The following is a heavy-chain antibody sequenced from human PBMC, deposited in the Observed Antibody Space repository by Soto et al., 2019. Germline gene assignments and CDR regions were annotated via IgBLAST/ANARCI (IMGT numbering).Heavy chain of an antibody. J-gene: IGHJ4*02. CDR2: INPSGGST. Sequence: GQIFCKASATIVHPLLLHLVRVAPGQGLEWMGKINPSGGSTSYAQKFQGRVTMTRDTSTSTVYMELSSLRSEDTAVYYCAKSGLGFGELDLDYWGQGTLVTVSA. V-gene: IGHV1-46*01. CDR1: ATIVHPLL. D-gene: IGHD3-10*01. CDR3: AKSGLGFGELDLDY.